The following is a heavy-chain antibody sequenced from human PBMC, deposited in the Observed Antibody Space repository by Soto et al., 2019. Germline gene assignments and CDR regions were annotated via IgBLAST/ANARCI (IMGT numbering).Heavy chain of an antibody. CDR1: GFTFSSYA. J-gene: IGHJ4*02. D-gene: IGHD2-8*01. Sequence: GGSLRVSCAASGFTFSSYAMSWVRQAPGKGLEWVSAISGSGGSTYYADSVKGRFTISRDNSKNTLYLQMNSLRAEDTAVYYCAKEIMVYAPPGGGFDYWGQGTLVTVSS. CDR2: ISGSGGST. V-gene: IGHV3-23*01. CDR3: AKEIMVYAPPGGGFDY.